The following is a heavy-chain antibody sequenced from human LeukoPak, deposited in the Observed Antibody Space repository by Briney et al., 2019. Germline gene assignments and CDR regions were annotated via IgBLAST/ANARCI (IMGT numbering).Heavy chain of an antibody. Sequence: ASVKVSCKASGYTFTSYDINWVRQATGQGLEWMGWMNPNSGNTGYAQKFQGRVTMTRNNSISTAYMELSSLRSEDTAVYYCARAYSGSYSASDYWGQGTLVTVSS. D-gene: IGHD1-26*01. CDR1: GYTFTSYD. CDR3: ARAYSGSYSASDY. V-gene: IGHV1-8*01. CDR2: MNPNSGNT. J-gene: IGHJ4*02.